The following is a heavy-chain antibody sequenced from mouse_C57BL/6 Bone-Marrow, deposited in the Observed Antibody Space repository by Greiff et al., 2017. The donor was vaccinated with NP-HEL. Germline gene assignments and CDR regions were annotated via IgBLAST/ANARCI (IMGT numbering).Heavy chain of an antibody. CDR3: ARGLYYGVALGVDY. J-gene: IGHJ2*01. V-gene: IGHV1-26*01. CDR1: GYTFTDYY. Sequence: EVQLQQSGPELVKPGASVKISCKASGYTFTDYYMNWVKQSHGKSLEWIGDINPNNGGTSYNQKFKGKATLTVDKSSSTAYMELRSLTSEDSAVYYCARGLYYGVALGVDYWGQGTTLTVSS. D-gene: IGHD1-2*01. CDR2: INPNNGGT.